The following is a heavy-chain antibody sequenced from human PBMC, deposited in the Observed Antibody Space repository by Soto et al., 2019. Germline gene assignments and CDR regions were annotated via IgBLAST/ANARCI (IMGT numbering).Heavy chain of an antibody. D-gene: IGHD5-18*01. J-gene: IGHJ6*02. Sequence: PSETLSLTCTVSGGSISSYYWSWIRQPPGKGLEWIGYIYYSGSTNYNPSLKSRVTISVDTSKNQFSLKLSSVTAADTAVYYCARDRSRIQLPYLYYYYYGMAVWGQGTTVTVSS. CDR1: GGSISSYY. CDR3: ARDRSRIQLPYLYYYYYGMAV. V-gene: IGHV4-59*01. CDR2: IYYSGST.